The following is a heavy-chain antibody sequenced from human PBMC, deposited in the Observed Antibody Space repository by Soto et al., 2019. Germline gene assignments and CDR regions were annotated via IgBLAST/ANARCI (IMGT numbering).Heavy chain of an antibody. D-gene: IGHD2-15*01. J-gene: IGHJ4*02. V-gene: IGHV3-66*01. CDR2: IYSGGST. CDR3: AREYCSGGSCYSADY. CDR1: GFTVSSNY. Sequence: GGSLRLSCAASGFTVSSNYMSWVRQAPGKGLEWVSVIYSGGSTYYADSVKGRFTISRDNSKNTLYLQMNSLRAEDTAVYYCAREYCSGGSCYSADYWGQGTLVTVSS.